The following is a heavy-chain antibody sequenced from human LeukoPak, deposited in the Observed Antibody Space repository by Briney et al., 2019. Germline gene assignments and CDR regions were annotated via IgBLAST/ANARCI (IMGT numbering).Heavy chain of an antibody. CDR2: INSDGSST. CDR3: ARVGGDSSGWYDY. V-gene: IGHV3-74*01. Sequence: GGSLRLSCAASGFTFSSYLMHWVRQAPGKGLVWVSRINSDGSSTSYADSVKGRFTISRDNAKNTLYLQMNSLRAEDTAVYYCARVGGDSSGWYDYWGQGTLVTVSS. D-gene: IGHD6-19*01. J-gene: IGHJ4*02. CDR1: GFTFSSYL.